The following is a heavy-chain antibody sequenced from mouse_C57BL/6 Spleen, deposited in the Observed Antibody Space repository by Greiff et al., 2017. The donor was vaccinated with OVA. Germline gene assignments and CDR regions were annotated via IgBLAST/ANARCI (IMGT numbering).Heavy chain of an antibody. CDR3: ARSGGYFDV. V-gene: IGHV1-59*01. J-gene: IGHJ1*03. CDR1: GYTFTSYW. Sequence: QVQLQQPGAELVRPGTSVKLSCKASGYTFTSYWMHWVKQRPGQGLEWIGAIDPSDSYTNYNQKFKGKATLTVDTSSSTAYMQLSSLTSEDSAVYYCARSGGYFDVWGTGTTVTVSS. CDR2: IDPSDSYT.